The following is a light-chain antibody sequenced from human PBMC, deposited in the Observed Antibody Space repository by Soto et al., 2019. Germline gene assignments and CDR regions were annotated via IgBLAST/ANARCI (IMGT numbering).Light chain of an antibody. J-gene: IGLJ3*02. V-gene: IGLV2-14*01. CDR2: EVT. Sequence: QSALAQPASVSGSPGQSITISCSGTSSDVGGYNYVSWYQHHPGKDPKLLIYEVTTRPSGVSNRFSGSKSGNTASLTISGLQAEDEAAYYCKSYTRISTWVFGGGIKVTVL. CDR1: SSDVGGYNY. CDR3: KSYTRISTWV.